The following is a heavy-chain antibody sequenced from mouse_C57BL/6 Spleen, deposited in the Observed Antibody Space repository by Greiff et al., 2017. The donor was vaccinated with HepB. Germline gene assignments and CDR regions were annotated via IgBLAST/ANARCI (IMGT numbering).Heavy chain of an antibody. CDR2: INPSSGYT. V-gene: IGHV1-4*01. Sequence: QVHVKQSGAELARPGASVKMSCKASGYTFTSYTMHWVKQRPGQGLEWIGYINPSSGYTKYNQKFKDKATLTADKSSSTAYMQLSSLTSEDSAVYYCARSGNWDWFAYWGQGTLVTVSA. CDR1: GYTFTSYT. D-gene: IGHD4-1*01. J-gene: IGHJ3*01. CDR3: ARSGNWDWFAY.